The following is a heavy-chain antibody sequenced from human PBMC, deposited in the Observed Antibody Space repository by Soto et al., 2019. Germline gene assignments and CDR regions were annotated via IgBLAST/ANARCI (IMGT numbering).Heavy chain of an antibody. J-gene: IGHJ4*02. CDR1: GFTFSSYG. CDR2: ISYDGSNK. V-gene: IGHV3-30*18. Sequence: QVQLVESGGGVVQPGRSLRLSCAASGFTFSSYGMHWVGQAPGKGLEWVAVISYDGSNKYYADSVKGRFTISRDNPKNTLYLQMNSLRAEDTAVYYCAKDSSSGWYDYWGQGTLVTVSS. CDR3: AKDSSSGWYDY. D-gene: IGHD6-19*01.